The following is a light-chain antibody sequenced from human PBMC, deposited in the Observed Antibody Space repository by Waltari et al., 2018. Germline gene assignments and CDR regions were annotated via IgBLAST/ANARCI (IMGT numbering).Light chain of an antibody. V-gene: IGLV2-14*02. CDR1: SSDVGSYNL. CDR3: SSYTSSSTVV. Sequence: QSALTQPASVSGSPGQSITISCTGTSSDVGSYNLVSWYQQHPGKAPKLMIYEVSNRPSGVSNLFSGSKSGNTASLTISGLQAEDEADYYCSSYTSSSTVVFGGGTKLTVL. CDR2: EVS. J-gene: IGLJ2*01.